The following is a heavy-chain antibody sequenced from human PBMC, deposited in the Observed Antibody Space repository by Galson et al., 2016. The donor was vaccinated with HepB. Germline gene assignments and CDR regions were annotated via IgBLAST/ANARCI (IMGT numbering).Heavy chain of an antibody. CDR3: AKSLYRGMDY. CDR1: GYTFTSYA. J-gene: IGHJ4*02. CDR2: INAGNGNT. Sequence: SVKVSCKASGYTFTSYAIHWVRQAPGQRLEWMGWINAGNGNTKYSQKFQGRVTITRDTPASTAYMELNSRRGEDTAVYYCAKSLYRGMDYWGQGTLVTVSS. D-gene: IGHD1-1*01. V-gene: IGHV1-3*01.